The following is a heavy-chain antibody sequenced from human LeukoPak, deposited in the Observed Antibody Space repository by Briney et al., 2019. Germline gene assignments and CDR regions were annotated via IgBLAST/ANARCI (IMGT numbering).Heavy chain of an antibody. J-gene: IGHJ4*02. V-gene: IGHV3-9*01. D-gene: IGHD3-22*01. Sequence: GGSLRLSCAASGFTFDDYAMHWVRQAPGKGLEWVSGISWNSGSIGYADSVKGRFTISRDNAKNSLYLQMNSLRAEDTALYYCAKAGNYYDSSGYGFDYWGQGTLVTVSS. CDR3: AKAGNYYDSSGYGFDY. CDR2: ISWNSGSI. CDR1: GFTFDDYA.